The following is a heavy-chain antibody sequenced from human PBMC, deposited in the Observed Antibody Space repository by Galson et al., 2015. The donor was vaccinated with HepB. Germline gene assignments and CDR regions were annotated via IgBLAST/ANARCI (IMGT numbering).Heavy chain of an antibody. Sequence: GAEVKKPGESLKIPCKGSGYSFTSYWIGWVRQMPGKGLEWMGIIYPGDSDTRYSPSFQGQVTISADKSISTAYLQWSSLKASDTAMYYCARSDYDILTGYSPPGDYWGQGTLVTVSS. V-gene: IGHV5-51*03. D-gene: IGHD3-9*01. CDR3: ARSDYDILTGYSPPGDY. J-gene: IGHJ4*02. CDR2: IYPGDSDT. CDR1: GYSFTSYW.